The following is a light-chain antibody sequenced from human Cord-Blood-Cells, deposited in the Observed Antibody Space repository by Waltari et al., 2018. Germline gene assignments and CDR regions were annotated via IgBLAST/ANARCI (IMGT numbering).Light chain of an antibody. V-gene: IGKV1-39*01. CDR2: AAS. Sequence: IQMTQSQSSLSASVGAGVTIPSRASQSISSYLNWYQQNPGKAPKLLIYAASSLQSGVPSRFSGSGSGTDFTLTISKLQPEDFATYYCQQSYSTPWTFGQGTKVEIK. CDR3: QQSYSTPWT. J-gene: IGKJ1*01. CDR1: QSISSY.